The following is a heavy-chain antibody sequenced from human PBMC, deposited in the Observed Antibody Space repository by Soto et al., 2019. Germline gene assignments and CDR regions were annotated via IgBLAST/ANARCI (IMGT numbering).Heavy chain of an antibody. CDR1: GYTFPQYD. J-gene: IGHJ6*03. D-gene: IGHD2-2*01. CDR3: ARADDCSSSSCYHYYYYMDV. Sequence: GGSVKVSCKAFGYTFPQYDINWVRQAPGQRVEWLGWMNPNSGNTGYAQKFQGRVTMTRSTSINTAYMELSSLRSDDTAVYYCARADDCSSSSCYHYYYYMDVWGIGTTVTVSS. CDR2: MNPNSGNT. V-gene: IGHV1-8*01.